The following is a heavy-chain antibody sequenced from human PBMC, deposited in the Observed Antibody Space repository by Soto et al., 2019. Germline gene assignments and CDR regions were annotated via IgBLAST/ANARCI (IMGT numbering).Heavy chain of an antibody. Sequence: QVQLVESGGGVVQPGRSLRLSCAASGFPFSSYAILWVRQAPGKGLEWVAIISSDGGSKYYADSVKGRFTISRDNSKNTLYLQMDSLRAEDTAVFYCAKVRLRNRYYGMDVWGQGTTVTFSS. CDR1: GFPFSSYA. J-gene: IGHJ6*02. CDR2: ISSDGGSK. V-gene: IGHV3-30*18. D-gene: IGHD5-12*01. CDR3: AKVRLRNRYYGMDV.